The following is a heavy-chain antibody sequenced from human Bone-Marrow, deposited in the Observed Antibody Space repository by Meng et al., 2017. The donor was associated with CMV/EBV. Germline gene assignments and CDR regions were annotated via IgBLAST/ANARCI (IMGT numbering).Heavy chain of an antibody. CDR2: ISGSGGST. CDR1: GFTFSSYA. D-gene: IGHD6-6*01. Sequence: GESLKISCAASGFTFSSYAMSWVRQAPGKGLEWVSAISGSGGSTYYADSVKGRFTISRDNSKNTLYLQKNSLRAEDTAVYYCAKGVEYSSSSGAFDIWGQGTMVTVSS. J-gene: IGHJ3*02. CDR3: AKGVEYSSSSGAFDI. V-gene: IGHV3-23*01.